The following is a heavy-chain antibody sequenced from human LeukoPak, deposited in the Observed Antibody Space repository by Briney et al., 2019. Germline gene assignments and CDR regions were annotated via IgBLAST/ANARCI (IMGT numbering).Heavy chain of an antibody. D-gene: IGHD6-6*01. CDR2: IYYSGST. Sequence: KSSETLSLTCTVSGGSISSYYWSWIRQPPGKGLEWIGYIYYSGSTNYNPSLKSRVTISVDTSKNQFSLKLSSVTAAVTAVYYCARDDRYSSSSGYFQHWGQGTLVTVSS. CDR1: GGSISSYY. V-gene: IGHV4-59*01. J-gene: IGHJ1*01. CDR3: ARDDRYSSSSGYFQH.